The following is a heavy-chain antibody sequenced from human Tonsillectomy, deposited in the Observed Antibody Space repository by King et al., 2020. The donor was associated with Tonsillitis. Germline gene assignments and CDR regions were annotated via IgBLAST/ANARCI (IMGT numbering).Heavy chain of an antibody. J-gene: IGHJ6*02. CDR1: GFPFSDYY. Sequence: HVQLVQSGGGLVKPGGSLRLSCAASGFPFSDYYMTWIRQAPGKGLEWVSYISGSGDTLDHTDSVRGRFTISRDNAKKSLFLQMNNLRAEDTAVYYCVRILQYFDWSIDVWGQGTTVTVSS. V-gene: IGHV3-11*01. D-gene: IGHD3-9*01. CDR2: ISGSGDTL. CDR3: VRILQYFDWSIDV.